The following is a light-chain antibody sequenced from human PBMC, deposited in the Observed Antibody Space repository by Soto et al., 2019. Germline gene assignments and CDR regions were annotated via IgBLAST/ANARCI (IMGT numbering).Light chain of an antibody. CDR1: QSISSK. CDR3: QQYGSSPFT. J-gene: IGKJ3*01. CDR2: GAS. V-gene: IGKV3-15*01. Sequence: EIVMTQSPATLSVSPGERATLSCRASQSISSKLAWFQEKPGQAPRLLFYGASTRATGVPARFSGSGSGTEFTLTISSLQSEDFAVYFCQQYGSSPFTFGPGTKVDIK.